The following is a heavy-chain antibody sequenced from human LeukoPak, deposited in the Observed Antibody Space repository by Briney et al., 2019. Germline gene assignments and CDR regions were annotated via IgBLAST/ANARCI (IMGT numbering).Heavy chain of an antibody. D-gene: IGHD3-10*01. J-gene: IGHJ1*01. V-gene: IGHV3-23*01. CDR3: AKRWTYYYGSGEG. Sequence: PGGSLRLSCAASGFTFSSYAMSWVRQAPGKGLEWVSAISGSGGSTYYADSVKGRFTISRDNSKNTLYLQMSSLRAEDTAVYYCAKRWTYYYGSGEGWGQGTLVTVSS. CDR1: GFTFSSYA. CDR2: ISGSGGST.